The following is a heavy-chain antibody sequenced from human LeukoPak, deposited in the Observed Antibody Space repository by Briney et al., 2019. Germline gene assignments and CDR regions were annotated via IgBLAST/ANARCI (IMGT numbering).Heavy chain of an antibody. Sequence: GASVKVSCKASGYTFTSYDINWVRQASGQGLEWMGWMNPNTGNTGYAQKFQGRVTITRNTSISTVYMELSSLRSEDTAVYYCARSPGRSSSWFDPWGQGTLVTVSS. J-gene: IGHJ5*02. V-gene: IGHV1-8*03. CDR1: GYTFTSYD. CDR3: ARSPGRSSSWFDP. D-gene: IGHD6-13*01. CDR2: MNPNTGNT.